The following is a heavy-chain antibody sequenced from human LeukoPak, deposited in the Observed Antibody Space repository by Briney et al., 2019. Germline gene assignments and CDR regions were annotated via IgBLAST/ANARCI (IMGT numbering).Heavy chain of an antibody. Sequence: NLGESLKISCKGSGYTFTRYWIGWVRQMPGKGLEWMAIIYPGDSDTRYSPPFQGQVTISVDKSISTAYMQWSSLKASDTAIYYCVRTSGWYSSWFDPWGQGTLVTVSS. CDR1: GYTFTRYW. CDR2: IYPGDSDT. J-gene: IGHJ5*02. CDR3: VRTSGWYSSWFDP. D-gene: IGHD6-19*01. V-gene: IGHV5-51*01.